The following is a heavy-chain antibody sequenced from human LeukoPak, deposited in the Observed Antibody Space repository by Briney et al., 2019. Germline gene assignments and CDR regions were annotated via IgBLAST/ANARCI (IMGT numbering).Heavy chain of an antibody. CDR3: ARGSGSPSFRFDY. CDR2: IYYSGST. Sequence: SETLSLTCTVSGGSLSSYYWSWIRQPPGKGLKWIGYIYYSGSTNYNPSLKSRVTISVDTSKNQSSLKLSSVTAADTAVYYCARGSGSPSFRFDYWGQGTLVTVSS. J-gene: IGHJ4*02. D-gene: IGHD3-10*01. V-gene: IGHV4-59*01. CDR1: GGSLSSYY.